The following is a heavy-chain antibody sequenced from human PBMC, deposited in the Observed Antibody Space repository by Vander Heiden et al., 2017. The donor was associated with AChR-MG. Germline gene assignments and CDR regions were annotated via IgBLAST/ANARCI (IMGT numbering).Heavy chain of an antibody. J-gene: IGHJ4*02. CDR1: GFTFSSYA. V-gene: IGHV3-23*01. D-gene: IGHD3-3*01. CDR3: AKHSWPYYDFWSGYFDY. CDR2: ISGSGGST. Sequence: EVQLLESGGGLVQPGGSLRLSCAASGFTFSSYAMSWVRQAPGKGLEWVSAISGSGGSTYYADSVKGRFTISRDNSKNTLYLQMNSLRAEDTAVYYCAKHSWPYYDFWSGYFDYWGQGTLVTVSS.